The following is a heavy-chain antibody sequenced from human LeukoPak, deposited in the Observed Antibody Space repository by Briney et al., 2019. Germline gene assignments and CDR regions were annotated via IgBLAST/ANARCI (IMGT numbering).Heavy chain of an antibody. CDR1: GYSISSGYY. CDR3: ARTRVSADSSGYYQPFDY. D-gene: IGHD3-22*01. V-gene: IGHV4-38-2*02. Sequence: SETLSLTCNVSGYSISSGYYWGWIRQPPGKGLQWIGTIYHSGSTYYNPSLKSRVTISVDTSKNQFSLKLSSVTAADTAVYYCARTRVSADSSGYYQPFDYWGQGTLVTVSS. J-gene: IGHJ4*02. CDR2: IYHSGST.